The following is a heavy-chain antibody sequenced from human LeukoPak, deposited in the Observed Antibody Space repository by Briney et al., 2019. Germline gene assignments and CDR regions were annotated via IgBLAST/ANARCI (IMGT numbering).Heavy chain of an antibody. CDR1: GFTFSSYW. CDR3: ARARRGRRAPYNGFDP. CDR2: IKQDGSEK. D-gene: IGHD5-24*01. V-gene: IGHV3-7*01. J-gene: IGHJ5*02. Sequence: GGSLRLSCAASGFTFSSYWMSWVRQAPGKGLEWVANIKQDGSEKYYVDSVKGRFTISRDNAKNSLYLQMNSLRAEDTAVYYCARARRGRRAPYNGFDPWGQGTLVTVSS.